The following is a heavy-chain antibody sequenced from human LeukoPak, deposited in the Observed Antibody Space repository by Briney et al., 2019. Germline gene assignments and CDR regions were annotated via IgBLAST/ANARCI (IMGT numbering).Heavy chain of an antibody. CDR2: ISWNSGSI. Sequence: PGGSLRLSCAASGFTFDDYAMHWVRQAPGKGLEWVSGISWNSGSIGYADSVKGRFTISRDNAKNSLYLQMNSLRAEDTALYYCAKGQQGAQTGWFDPWGQGTLVTVSS. CDR1: GFTFDDYA. CDR3: AKGQQGAQTGWFDP. V-gene: IGHV3-9*01. J-gene: IGHJ5*02. D-gene: IGHD1/OR15-1a*01.